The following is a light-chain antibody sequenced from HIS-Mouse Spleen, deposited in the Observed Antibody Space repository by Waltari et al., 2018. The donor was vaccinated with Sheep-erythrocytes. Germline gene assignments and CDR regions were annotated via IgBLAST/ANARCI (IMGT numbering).Light chain of an antibody. CDR3: CSYAGSSTPWV. CDR2: EGS. CDR1: SSDVGSYNL. Sequence: QSALTQPASVSESPGQSITISCTGTSSDVGSYNLVSWYQQHPGKAPKLMIYEGSKRPSGVAKRFSGSKSGNTASRTISGLQAEDEADYYCCSYAGSSTPWVFGGGTKLTVL. J-gene: IGLJ3*02. V-gene: IGLV2-23*01.